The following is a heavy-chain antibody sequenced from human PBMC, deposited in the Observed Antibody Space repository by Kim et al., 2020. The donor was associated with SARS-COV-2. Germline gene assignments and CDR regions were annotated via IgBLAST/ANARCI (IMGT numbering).Heavy chain of an antibody. J-gene: IGHJ4*02. CDR3: TTYAYVGKGF. V-gene: IGHV3-15*01. Sequence: GGSLRLSCAASGFTFSNTWMSWVRQAPGKGLEWVGLIRSKIDGGNTEYAAPENGIFTISRDDSKNTLYLQMNSLETEDTAVYYCTTYAYVGKGFWGQGTPVTVSS. D-gene: IGHD3-10*02. CDR2: IRSKIDGGNT. CDR1: GFTFSNTW.